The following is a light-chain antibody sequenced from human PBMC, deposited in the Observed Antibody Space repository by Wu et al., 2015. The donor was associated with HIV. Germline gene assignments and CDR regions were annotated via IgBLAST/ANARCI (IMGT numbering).Light chain of an antibody. CDR1: QSISSNY. Sequence: EIVLTQSPGTLSLSPGERATLSCRASQSISSNYLAWYQQKPGQAPRLLISVASSRATGIPDRFSGSVSGTDFTLTISRLEPEDFALYYCRQYGSSPPTFGGGTKVEIK. CDR3: RQYGSSPPT. J-gene: IGKJ4*01. CDR2: VAS. V-gene: IGKV3-20*01.